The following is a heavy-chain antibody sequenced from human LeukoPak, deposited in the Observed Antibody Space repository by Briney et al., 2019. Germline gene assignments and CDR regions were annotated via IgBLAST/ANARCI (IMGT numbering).Heavy chain of an antibody. CDR3: ARFLYYYDSSGYYGPQSYYYGMDV. Sequence: PSETLSLTCTVSGGSISSYYWSWIRQPPGKGLEWIGYIYYSGSTNFNPSLKSRVTLSVDTSKNQFSLKLSSVTAADTAVYYCARFLYYYDSSGYYGPQSYYYGMDVWGQGTTVTVSS. V-gene: IGHV4-59*01. CDR1: GGSISSYY. CDR2: IYYSGST. J-gene: IGHJ6*02. D-gene: IGHD3-22*01.